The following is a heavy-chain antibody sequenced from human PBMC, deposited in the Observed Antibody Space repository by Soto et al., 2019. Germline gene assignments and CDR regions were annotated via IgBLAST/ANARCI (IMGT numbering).Heavy chain of an antibody. D-gene: IGHD3-3*01. J-gene: IGHJ6*03. V-gene: IGHV4-59*08. CDR2: IYYSGST. Sequence: SETCSLTCTVSGGSISSYYWSWIRQPPGKGLEWIGYIYYSGSTNYNPSLKSRVTISVDTSKNQFSLKLSSVTAADTAVYYCARGRYYDFWSGYPAYYYYYMDVWGKGTTVTVSS. CDR1: GGSISSYY. CDR3: ARGRYYDFWSGYPAYYYYYMDV.